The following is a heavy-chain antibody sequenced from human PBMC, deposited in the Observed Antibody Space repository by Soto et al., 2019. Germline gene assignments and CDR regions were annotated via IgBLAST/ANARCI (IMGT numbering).Heavy chain of an antibody. CDR1: GFTFSSYA. CDR2: ISHDGSNK. V-gene: IGHV3-30-3*01. CDR3: ARDNRLVVTATGDYYYGMDV. J-gene: IGHJ6*02. D-gene: IGHD2-21*02. Sequence: GGSLRLSCAASGFTFSSYAMHWVRQAPGRGLEWVALISHDGSNKHNADSVKGRFTISRDNSKNTLYLQMNSLRSEDTAVYYCARDNRLVVTATGDYYYGMDVWGQGTTVTVSS.